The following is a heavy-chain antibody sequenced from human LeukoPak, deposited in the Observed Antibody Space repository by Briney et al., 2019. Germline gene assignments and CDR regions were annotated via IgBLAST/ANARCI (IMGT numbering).Heavy chain of an antibody. CDR3: ASSRGIVVVTAGGYPYYFDY. D-gene: IGHD2-21*02. CDR1: GGTFSSYA. J-gene: IGHJ4*02. CDR2: IIPIFGTA. Sequence: SVKVSCKASGGTFSSYAISWVRQAPGQGLEWMGGIIPIFGTANYAQKFQGRVTITTDESTSTAYMELSSLRSEDTAVYYCASSRGIVVVTAGGYPYYFDYWGQGTLVTVSS. V-gene: IGHV1-69*05.